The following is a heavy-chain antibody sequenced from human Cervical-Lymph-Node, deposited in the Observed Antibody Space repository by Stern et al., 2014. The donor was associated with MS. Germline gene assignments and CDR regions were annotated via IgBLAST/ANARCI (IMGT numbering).Heavy chain of an antibody. CDR2: ISPDGRTT. D-gene: IGHD1-7*01. CDR3: ARDRNWNYDY. V-gene: IGHV3-30*04. J-gene: IGHJ4*02. CDR1: GFTFGDHN. Sequence: VQLVESGGGVVQPGRSLRLSCAASGFTFGDHNMHWVPQAPGRGLEWLAIISPDGRTTYYADSVKGRFTSSRDNSKSTLYLQLNSLRPEDTAVYYCARDRNWNYDYWGQGTLVIVSS.